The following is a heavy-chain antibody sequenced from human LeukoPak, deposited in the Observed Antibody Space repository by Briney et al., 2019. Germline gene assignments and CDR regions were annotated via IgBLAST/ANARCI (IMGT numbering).Heavy chain of an antibody. J-gene: IGHJ3*02. Sequence: PSETLSLTCTVSGGSISSSYWSWIRQPPGKGLEWIGYIYYSGSANYNPSLESRVTISVDTSKNQFSLKLSSVTAADTAVYYCARHSSSSWYGDAFDIWGQGTMVTVSS. V-gene: IGHV4-59*08. D-gene: IGHD6-13*01. CDR1: GGSISSSY. CDR3: ARHSSSSWYGDAFDI. CDR2: IYYSGSA.